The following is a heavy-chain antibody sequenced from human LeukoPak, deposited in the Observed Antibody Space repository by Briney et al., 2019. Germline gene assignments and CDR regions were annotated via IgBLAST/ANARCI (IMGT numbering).Heavy chain of an antibody. Sequence: KSSETLSLTCTVSGGTISSSSYYWGWIRQPPGKGLEWNASICYSGSTYYNPSLKSRFTISVDTSKNQFSLKLSSVTAADTAVYYCASPYYYGSGGPFDYWGQGTLVTVSS. CDR2: ICYSGST. V-gene: IGHV4-39*01. CDR1: GGTISSSSYY. J-gene: IGHJ4*02. D-gene: IGHD3-10*01. CDR3: ASPYYYGSGGPFDY.